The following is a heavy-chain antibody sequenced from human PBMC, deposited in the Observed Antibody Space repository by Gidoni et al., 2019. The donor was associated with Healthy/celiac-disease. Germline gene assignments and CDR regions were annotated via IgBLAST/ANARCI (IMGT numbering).Heavy chain of an antibody. CDR2: IKHSGST. CDR3: ARGRYYDSSGYYLNWFDP. V-gene: IGHV4-34*01. CDR1: GGSFSGYY. Sequence: QVQLQQWGAGLLKPSETLSLTCAVYGGSFSGYYWSWIRQPPGKGLEWIGEIKHSGSTNYNPSLKSRVTISVDTSKNQFSLKLSSVTAADTAVYYCARGRYYDSSGYYLNWFDPWGQGTLVTVSS. D-gene: IGHD3-22*01. J-gene: IGHJ5*02.